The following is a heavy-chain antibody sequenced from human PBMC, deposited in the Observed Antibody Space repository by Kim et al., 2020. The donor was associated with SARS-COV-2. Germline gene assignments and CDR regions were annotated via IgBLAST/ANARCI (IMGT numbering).Heavy chain of an antibody. CDR3: AATGYSVHY. Sequence: STIDYPDSVTGRFTISRDNAKNSLYLQMNCLRDEDTALYYCAATGYSVHYCGQGTLVTVSS. V-gene: IGHV3-48*02. D-gene: IGHD3-9*01. CDR2: STI. J-gene: IGHJ4*02.